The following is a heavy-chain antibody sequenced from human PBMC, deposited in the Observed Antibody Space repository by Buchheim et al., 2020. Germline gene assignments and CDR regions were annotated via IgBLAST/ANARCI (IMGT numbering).Heavy chain of an antibody. J-gene: IGHJ5*02. Sequence: EVQLVESGGGLVQPGGSLRLSCAASGFTFSSYWMSWVRQAPGKGLEWVANIKQDGSEKYYVDSVKGRFTISRDNAKNSLYLQMNSLRAEDTAVYYCARAAGYGDYDLNWFDPWGQETL. V-gene: IGHV3-7*01. CDR2: IKQDGSEK. CDR1: GFTFSSYW. D-gene: IGHD4-17*01. CDR3: ARAAGYGDYDLNWFDP.